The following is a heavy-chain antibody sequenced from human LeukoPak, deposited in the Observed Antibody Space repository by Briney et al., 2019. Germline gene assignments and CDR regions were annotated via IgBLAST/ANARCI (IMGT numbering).Heavy chain of an antibody. V-gene: IGHV3-48*03. CDR3: ARIYDFWSGYIPPLGY. CDR1: GFTFSSYE. CDR2: ISSSGSTI. D-gene: IGHD3-3*01. J-gene: IGHJ4*02. Sequence: GGSLRLSCAASGFTFSSYEMNWVRQAPGKGLEWVSYISSSGSTIYYADSVKGRFTISRDNAKNSLYLQMNSLRAEDTAVYYCARIYDFWSGYIPPLGYWGQGTLVTVSS.